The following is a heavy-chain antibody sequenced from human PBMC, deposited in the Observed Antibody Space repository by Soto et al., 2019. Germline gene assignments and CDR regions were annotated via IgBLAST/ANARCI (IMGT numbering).Heavy chain of an antibody. CDR3: ARDEEYCTNGVCSLTFDY. D-gene: IGHD2-8*01. Sequence: SETLSLTCAVYGGSFSGYYWSWIRQPPGKGLEWIREINHSGSTNYNPSLKSRVTISVDTSKNQFSLKLSSVTAADTAVYYCARDEEYCTNGVCSLTFDYWGQGTLVTVSS. J-gene: IGHJ4*02. CDR2: INHSGST. V-gene: IGHV4-34*01. CDR1: GGSFSGYY.